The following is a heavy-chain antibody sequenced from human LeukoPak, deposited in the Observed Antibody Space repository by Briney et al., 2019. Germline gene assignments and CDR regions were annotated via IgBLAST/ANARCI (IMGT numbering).Heavy chain of an antibody. D-gene: IGHD3-22*01. CDR1: GFSVSNAW. CDR2: ISSSSTYI. CDR3: ARLDSSGYYFPGVSDY. Sequence: GGSLRLSCTASGFSVSNAWMNWVRQAPGKGLEWVSAISSSSTYIYYADSVKGRFTISRDNAKNSLFLQLDSLRAEDTAVYYCARLDSSGYYFPGVSDYWGQGTLVTVSS. V-gene: IGHV3-21*01. J-gene: IGHJ4*02.